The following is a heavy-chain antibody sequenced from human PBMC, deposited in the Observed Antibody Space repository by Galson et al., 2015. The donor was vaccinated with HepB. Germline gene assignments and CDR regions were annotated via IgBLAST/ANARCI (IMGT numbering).Heavy chain of an antibody. CDR1: GGSISSGGYS. Sequence: TLSLTCAVSGGSISSGGYSWSWIRQPPGQGLEWIGYIYHSGSTYYNPSLKSRVAISVDRSKNQFSLKLSSVTAADTAVYYCALSLITFGGVIAQDYWGQGTLVTVSS. CDR2: IYHSGST. CDR3: ALSLITFGGVIAQDY. J-gene: IGHJ4*02. V-gene: IGHV4-30-2*01. D-gene: IGHD3-16*02.